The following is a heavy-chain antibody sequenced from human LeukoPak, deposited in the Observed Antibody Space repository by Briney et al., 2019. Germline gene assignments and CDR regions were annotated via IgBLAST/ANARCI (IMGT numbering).Heavy chain of an antibody. V-gene: IGHV4-4*02. J-gene: IGHJ4*02. Sequence: SGTLSLTCVVSGGSIDITNYWSWVRQAPGKGLEWIGEISHDGTTNYNPSLRSRVAMSLDRANNQFSLSLTSVTAADTAVYYCTREDRPFCPFAYWGQGVLVTVSS. CDR2: ISHDGTT. D-gene: IGHD3-22*01. CDR1: GGSIDITNY. CDR3: TREDRPFCPFAY.